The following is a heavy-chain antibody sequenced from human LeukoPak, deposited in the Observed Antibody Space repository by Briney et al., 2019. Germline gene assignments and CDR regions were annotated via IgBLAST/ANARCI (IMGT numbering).Heavy chain of an antibody. CDR2: INPNSGGT. V-gene: IGHV1-2*02. D-gene: IGHD2-2*01. Sequence: GASVKVSCKASGYTFTGYYMHWVRQAPGQGLEWMGWINPNSGGTNYAQKFQGRVTMTRDTSISTAYMELSSLRSDDTAVYYCARDTCSSTSCYGNFYYYMDVWGKGTTVIISS. CDR3: ARDTCSSTSCYGNFYYYMDV. CDR1: GYTFTGYY. J-gene: IGHJ6*03.